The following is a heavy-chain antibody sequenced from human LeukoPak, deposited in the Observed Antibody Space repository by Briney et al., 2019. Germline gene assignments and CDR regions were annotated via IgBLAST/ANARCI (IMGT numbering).Heavy chain of an antibody. CDR3: AKDNGQQLNYYYYGMDV. Sequence: GGSLRLSCAASRFTFSSYGMSWVRQAPGKGLEWASSVSWNSGSIVYADSVKGRFAISRDNAKNSLFLQMNSLRAEDTALYYCAKDNGQQLNYYYYGMDVWGQGTTVTVSS. CDR2: VSWNSGSI. V-gene: IGHV3-9*01. D-gene: IGHD6-13*01. J-gene: IGHJ6*02. CDR1: RFTFSSYG.